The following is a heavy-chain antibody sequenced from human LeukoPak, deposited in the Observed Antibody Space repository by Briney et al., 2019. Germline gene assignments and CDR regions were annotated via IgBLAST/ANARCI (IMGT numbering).Heavy chain of an antibody. CDR2: FDPEDGET. CDR3: ASPYDYGDYGADAFDI. CDR1: GYTLTELS. V-gene: IGHV1-24*01. D-gene: IGHD4-17*01. J-gene: IGHJ3*02. Sequence: ALVKVSCKVSGYTLTELSMHWVRQAPGKGLEWMGGFDPEDGETIYAQKFQGRVTMTRNTSIGTAYMELSSLRSEDTAVYYCASPYDYGDYGADAFDIWGQGTMVTVSS.